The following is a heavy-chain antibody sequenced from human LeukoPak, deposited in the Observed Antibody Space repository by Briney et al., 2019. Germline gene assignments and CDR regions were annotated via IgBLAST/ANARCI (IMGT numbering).Heavy chain of an antibody. J-gene: IGHJ4*02. CDR1: GFIFSSYS. CDR2: IRSSGAPI. V-gene: IGHV3-48*01. CDR3: VRDPEALDY. Sequence: GGSLRLSCAASGFIFSSYSMNWVRQAPGKGLEWVSYIRSSGAPIHYADSVKGRFTISRDNAKNSVYLQMNSLRVEDTAVYYCVRDPEALDYWGPRTLVTVSS.